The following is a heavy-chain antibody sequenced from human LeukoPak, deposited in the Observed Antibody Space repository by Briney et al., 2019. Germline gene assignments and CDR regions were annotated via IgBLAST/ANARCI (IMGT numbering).Heavy chain of an antibody. J-gene: IGHJ3*02. CDR2: FYYSGST. CDR3: ARGKDGDYGSPPDAFDI. D-gene: IGHD4-17*01. V-gene: IGHV4-31*03. Sequence: SETLSLTCTVSGGSISSGGYYWSWIRQHPGKGLEWIGYFYYSGSTYYNPSLKSRVTISVDTSKNQFSLKLSSVTAADTAVYYCARGKDGDYGSPPDAFDIWGQGTMVTASS. CDR1: GGSISSGGYY.